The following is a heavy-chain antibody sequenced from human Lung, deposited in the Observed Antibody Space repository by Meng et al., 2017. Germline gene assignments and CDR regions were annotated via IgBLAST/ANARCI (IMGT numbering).Heavy chain of an antibody. CDR1: GDTFTGYY. V-gene: IGHV1-2*06. CDR3: ASYCGGDCYSSIHY. CDR2: INPNSGGT. J-gene: IGHJ4*02. D-gene: IGHD2-21*02. Sequence: QVQLVQSGAEVKKHGASVKGSCKASGDTFTGYYMHWVRQAPGQGLEWMGRINPNSGGTNYAQKFQGRVTMTRDTSISTAYMELSRLRSDDTAVYYCASYCGGDCYSSIHYWGQGTLVTVSS.